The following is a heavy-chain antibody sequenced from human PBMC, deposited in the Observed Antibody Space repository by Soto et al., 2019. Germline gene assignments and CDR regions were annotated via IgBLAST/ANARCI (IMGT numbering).Heavy chain of an antibody. CDR1: GGSVSSDTHY. CDR3: ARFVRSCSGTTCYTRADV. Sequence: QVQLQESGPGLVKPSETLSLTCTVSGGSVSSDTHYWSWIRQPPGKRLEWIGFIYSSGSTNYNPSLKSRVTMSVATSKNHFSLKLRSVIVADTAVYHCARFVRSCSGTTCYTRADVWGQGTTVTVSS. D-gene: IGHD2-2*02. J-gene: IGHJ6*02. CDR2: IYSSGST. V-gene: IGHV4-61*01.